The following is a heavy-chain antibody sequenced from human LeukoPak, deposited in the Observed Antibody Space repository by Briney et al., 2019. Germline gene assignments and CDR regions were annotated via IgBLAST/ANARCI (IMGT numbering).Heavy chain of an antibody. CDR3: ARSGGSGTYYDGSFDY. CDR2: IYTSGST. Sequence: SETLSLTCTVSGGSITSYCWNWIRQPAGKGLEWIGRIYTSGSTNYNPSLKSRVTMSVDTSKNQFSLKLSSVTAADTAVYYCARSGGSGTYYDGSFDYWGQGTLVTVSS. J-gene: IGHJ4*02. V-gene: IGHV4-4*07. CDR1: GGSITSYC. D-gene: IGHD1-26*01.